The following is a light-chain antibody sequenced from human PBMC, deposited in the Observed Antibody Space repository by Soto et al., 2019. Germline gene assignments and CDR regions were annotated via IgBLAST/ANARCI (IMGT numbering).Light chain of an antibody. CDR2: GAS. CDR3: QQYNNWPFT. J-gene: IGKJ3*01. V-gene: IGKV3-15*01. Sequence: EXXMTQSXATLXVSPGERATLSCXAXQSVSSNLAWYQQKPGQAPRLLIYGASTRATGIPARFSGSGSGTEFTLTISSLQSEDFAVYYCQQYNNWPFTFGPGTKVDIK. CDR1: QSVSSN.